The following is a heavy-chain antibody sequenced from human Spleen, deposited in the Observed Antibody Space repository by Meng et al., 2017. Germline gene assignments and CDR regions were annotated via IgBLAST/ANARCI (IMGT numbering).Heavy chain of an antibody. CDR1: CGSFSSGSYY. J-gene: IGHJ4*02. CDR3: ARLTGRYYFDY. Sequence: QVQLQQWGAGLLKPSETLSLTCAVYCGSFSSGSYYWSWIRQPPGKGLEWIGYIYYSGSTNYNPSLKSRVTISVDTSKNQFSLKLSSVTAADTAVYYCARLTGRYYFDYWGQGTLVTVSS. CDR2: IYYSGST. V-gene: IGHV4-61*01. D-gene: IGHD1-26*01.